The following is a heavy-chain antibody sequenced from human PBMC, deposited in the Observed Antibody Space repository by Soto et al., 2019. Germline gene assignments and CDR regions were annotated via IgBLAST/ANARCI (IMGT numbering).Heavy chain of an antibody. Sequence: GSLRLSCAASRFTFSDYSMNWVRQAPGKGLEWVSYISGGGETIYYADSVRGRFTISRDNAKNSPFLQMNSLREEDTAVYYCARESPSSQWLPTRYFDYWGQGTLVTVSS. CDR3: ARESPSSQWLPTRYFDY. J-gene: IGHJ4*02. CDR1: RFTFSDYS. V-gene: IGHV3-48*02. CDR2: ISGGGETI. D-gene: IGHD6-19*01.